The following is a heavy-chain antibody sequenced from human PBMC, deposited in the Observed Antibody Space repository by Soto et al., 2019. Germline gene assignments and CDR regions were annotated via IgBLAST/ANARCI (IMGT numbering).Heavy chain of an antibody. D-gene: IGHD3-10*01. CDR3: ARLGSTLRRKPYYFGY. V-gene: IGHV1-69*01. Sequence: QVQLVQSGAEVKKPGSSVKVSCKASGGTFSSYAISWVRQAPGQGLEWMGGIIPIFGTANYAQKFQGRVTITADESTSTASMELSSLRSEDTAVYYCARLGSTLRRKPYYFGYWGQGTLVTVSS. J-gene: IGHJ4*02. CDR2: IIPIFGTA. CDR1: GGTFSSYA.